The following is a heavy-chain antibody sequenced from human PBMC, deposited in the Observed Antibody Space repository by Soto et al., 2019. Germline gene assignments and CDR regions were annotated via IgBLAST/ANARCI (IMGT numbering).Heavy chain of an antibody. V-gene: IGHV1-69*01. Sequence: QVQLVQSGAEVKKPGSSVKVSCKASGGTFSSYAISWVRQAPGQGLEWMGGIIPIFGTANYAQKFQGRVTVTADESTSTAYMELSSLRSDDTAVYYCARSKGYYDILTGYPTPYYFDYWGQGTLVTVSS. CDR3: ARSKGYYDILTGYPTPYYFDY. CDR1: GGTFSSYA. J-gene: IGHJ4*02. CDR2: IIPIFGTA. D-gene: IGHD3-9*01.